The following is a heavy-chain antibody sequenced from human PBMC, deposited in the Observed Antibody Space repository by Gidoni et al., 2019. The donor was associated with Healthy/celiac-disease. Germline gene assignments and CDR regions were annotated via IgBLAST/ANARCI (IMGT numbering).Heavy chain of an antibody. J-gene: IGHJ6*02. V-gene: IGHV1-69*01. Sequence: QVQLVQSGAEVKKPGSSVKVSCKASGGTFSSYAISWVRQAPGQGLEWMGGIIPIFGTANYAQKFQGRVTITADESTSTAYMELSSLRSEDTAVYYCARHLVTQNIVVVPAAPYYYYGMDVWGQGTTVTVSS. CDR2: IIPIFGTA. D-gene: IGHD2-2*01. CDR3: ARHLVTQNIVVVPAAPYYYYGMDV. CDR1: GGTFSSYA.